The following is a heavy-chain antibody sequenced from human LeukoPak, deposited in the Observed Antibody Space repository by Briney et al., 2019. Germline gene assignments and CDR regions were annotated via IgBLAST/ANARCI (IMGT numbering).Heavy chain of an antibody. CDR1: GFTFSSFG. D-gene: IGHD2-15*01. V-gene: IGHV3-23*01. Sequence: GGSLRLSCAASGFTFSSFGMSWVRQAPGKGLEWVSAISSTGGTAYYADSVKGRFTISRDNSKNTLYMQMNSLRAEDTAIYYCAKNGDRGAYCSGGSCYPYYYYNMDVWGKGTTVTISS. CDR2: ISSTGGTA. CDR3: AKNGDRGAYCSGGSCYPYYYYNMDV. J-gene: IGHJ6*03.